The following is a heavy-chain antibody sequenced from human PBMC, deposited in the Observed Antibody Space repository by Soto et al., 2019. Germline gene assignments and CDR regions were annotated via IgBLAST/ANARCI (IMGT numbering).Heavy chain of an antibody. Sequence: QVQLQESGPGLVKPSQTLSLTCTVSGGSISSGGYYWSWISQHPGKGLEWIVYIYYSGSTYYNPSLKSRVTISVDTSKNQFSLKLSSVTAADTAVYYCARWVGATSFDYWGQGTLVTVSS. CDR2: IYYSGST. D-gene: IGHD1-26*01. CDR1: GGSISSGGYY. J-gene: IGHJ4*02. V-gene: IGHV4-31*03. CDR3: ARWVGATSFDY.